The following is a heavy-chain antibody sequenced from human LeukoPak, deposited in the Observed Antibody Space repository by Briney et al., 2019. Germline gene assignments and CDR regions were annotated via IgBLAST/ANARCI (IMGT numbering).Heavy chain of an antibody. CDR1: GGTFSSYA. J-gene: IGHJ5*02. CDR2: IIPILGIA. D-gene: IGHD3-10*01. V-gene: IGHV1-69*04. CDR3: ARDAQGITMVRGATNWFDP. Sequence: ASVKVSCKASGGTFSSYAISWVRQARGQGLEWMGRIIPILGIANYAQKFQGRVTITADKSTSTAYMELSSLRSEDTAVYYCARDAQGITMVRGATNWFDPWGQGTLVTVSS.